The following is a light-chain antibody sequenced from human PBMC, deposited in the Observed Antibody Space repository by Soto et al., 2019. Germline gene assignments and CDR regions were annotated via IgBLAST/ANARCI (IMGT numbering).Light chain of an antibody. V-gene: IGKV3-20*01. CDR3: QQYGSSPRT. Sequence: EIVLTQSPGTLSLSPLEIATLSCMASQSVSSSYLAWYQQKPGQAPRLLIYGASSRATGIPDRFSGSGSGTDFTLTISRLEPEDFAVYYCQQYGSSPRTFGQGTKWIS. CDR2: GAS. CDR1: QSVSSSY. J-gene: IGKJ1*01.